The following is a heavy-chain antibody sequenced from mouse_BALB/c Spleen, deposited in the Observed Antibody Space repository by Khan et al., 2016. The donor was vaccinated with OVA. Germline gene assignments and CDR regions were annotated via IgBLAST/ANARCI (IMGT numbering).Heavy chain of an antibody. CDR1: GYTFSNYY. D-gene: IGHD2-3*01. CDR3: ANEGDDGGLAY. J-gene: IGHJ3*01. Sequence: VELVESGGGLVQPGGSVKLSCATSGYTFSNYYMHWVRQTPEKRLEWIAYISNRGATTYYPDNLRGRFTFSGDNAKNTLNLQMSRLKSEDTAYCYCANEGDDGGLAYWGQGTLVTCSA. CDR2: ISNRGATT. V-gene: IGHV5-12*02.